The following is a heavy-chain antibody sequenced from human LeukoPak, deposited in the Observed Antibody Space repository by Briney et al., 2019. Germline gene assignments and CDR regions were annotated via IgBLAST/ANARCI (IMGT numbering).Heavy chain of an antibody. CDR1: GGSISSYY. Sequence: PSETLSLTCTVSGGSISSYYWSWIRQPPGKGLEWIGYIYYSGSTNYNPSLKSRVTISVDTSKNQFSLKLSSVTAADTAVYYCARYLRWLSPFDYWGQGTLVTVSS. J-gene: IGHJ4*02. V-gene: IGHV4-59*08. CDR2: IYYSGST. CDR3: ARYLRWLSPFDY. D-gene: IGHD3-10*01.